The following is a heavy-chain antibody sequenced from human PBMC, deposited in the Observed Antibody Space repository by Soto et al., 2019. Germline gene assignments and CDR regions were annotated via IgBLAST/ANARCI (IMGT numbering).Heavy chain of an antibody. CDR1: GFSFRNYA. V-gene: IGHV3-23*01. D-gene: IGHD6-13*01. J-gene: IGHJ4*02. Sequence: PGGSLRLSCAASGFSFRNYAMSWVRQAPWKGLEWVSGISDSGGSTYYADSVKARFTISRDNSKNTLYLHMNSLRAEDTALYFCAKPGYSSSWYRNFDYWGQGTLVTVSS. CDR2: ISDSGGST. CDR3: AKPGYSSSWYRNFDY.